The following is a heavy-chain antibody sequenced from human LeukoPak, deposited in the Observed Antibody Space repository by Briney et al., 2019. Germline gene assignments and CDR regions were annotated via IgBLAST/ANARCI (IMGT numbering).Heavy chain of an antibody. CDR3: VGTIASRGSEY. V-gene: IGHV3-74*01. CDR2: LPPDELGI. J-gene: IGHJ4*02. Sequence: GGSLRLSCAASGFTFTNYWMHWVRQAPGMGLVWVSRLPPDELGIIYADSVKGRFTVSRDNAKNTVYLQMNNLRVDDTAMSYCVGTIASRGSEYWGQGALVTVSS. D-gene: IGHD6-6*01. CDR1: GFTFTNYW.